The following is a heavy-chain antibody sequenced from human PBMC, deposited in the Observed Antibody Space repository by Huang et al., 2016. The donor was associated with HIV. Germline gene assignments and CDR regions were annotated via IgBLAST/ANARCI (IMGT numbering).Heavy chain of an antibody. V-gene: IGHV3-49*05. J-gene: IGHJ4*02. D-gene: IGHD3-22*01. CDR1: GFTFGNYG. CDR3: TRDSVYPNYYDGSGFYFDY. Sequence: EVQFVESGGGLVKPGRSLRLSCTASGFTFGNYGMSWFRQAPGKGSEWVRFMKNKDYSETTEYAAYVKGRFTISRDDSKSIAYLQMNSLKPEDTAVYYCTRDSVYPNYYDGSGFYFDYWGQGTLVTVSS. CDR2: MKNKDYSETT.